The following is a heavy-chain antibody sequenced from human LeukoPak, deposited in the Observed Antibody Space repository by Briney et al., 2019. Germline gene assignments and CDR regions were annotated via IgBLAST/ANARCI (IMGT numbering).Heavy chain of an antibody. D-gene: IGHD3-10*01. CDR2: IYYSGIT. CDR3: ARHQEGMVRGVLYYMDV. CDR1: GASISNSDRY. J-gene: IGHJ6*03. V-gene: IGHV4-39*01. Sequence: PSETLSLTCIVSGASISNSDRYWGWIRQPPGKGLEWIGSIYYSGITYHNPSLKSRVTISVDTSNNQFSLKMSSVTAADTAVYFCARHQEGMVRGVLYYMDVWGKGTTVIISS.